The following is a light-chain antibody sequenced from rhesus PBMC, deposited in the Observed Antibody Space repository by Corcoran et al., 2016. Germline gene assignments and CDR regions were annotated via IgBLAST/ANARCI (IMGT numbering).Light chain of an antibody. CDR2: AAY. J-gene: IGKJ2*01. Sequence: DIQMTQSPSSLSASVGDRVTITCRASQGISDYLSWYQQKPGKAPKRLNYAAYSLESGVPSRFSGRGTGTEFTLTISSLQPERFAAYYCLQGYSTPYSFGQGTKVEIK. CDR1: QGISDY. V-gene: IGKV1-36*02. CDR3: LQGYSTPYS.